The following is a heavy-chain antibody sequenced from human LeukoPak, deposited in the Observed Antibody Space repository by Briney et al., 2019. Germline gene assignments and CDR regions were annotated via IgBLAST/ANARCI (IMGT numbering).Heavy chain of an antibody. D-gene: IGHD3-10*01. CDR1: GYTFTSYD. CDR3: ARPLGDYYYYMDV. V-gene: IGHV1-8*01. CDR2: MNPNSGTT. Sequence: ASVKVSCKASGYTFTSYDINWVRQATGQGLEWMGWMNPNSGTTGYAQKFQGRVTMTRNTSISTADVELSSLRYEDAAVYYCARPLGDYYYYMDVWGKGTTVTVSS. J-gene: IGHJ6*03.